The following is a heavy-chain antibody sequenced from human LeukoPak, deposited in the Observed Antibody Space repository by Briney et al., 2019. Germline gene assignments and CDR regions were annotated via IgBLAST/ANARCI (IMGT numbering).Heavy chain of an antibody. D-gene: IGHD3-9*01. V-gene: IGHV3-7*01. CDR1: GFTFSSYW. J-gene: IGHJ3*02. Sequence: GGSLRLSCAASGFTFSSYWMSWVRQAPGKGLEWVANIKQDGSEKYYVDSVKGRFTISRDNAKNSLYLQMNSLRAEDTAVYYCARDGINYDILTGYSPIDAFDIWAKGQWSPSLQ. CDR3: ARDGINYDILTGYSPIDAFDI. CDR2: IKQDGSEK.